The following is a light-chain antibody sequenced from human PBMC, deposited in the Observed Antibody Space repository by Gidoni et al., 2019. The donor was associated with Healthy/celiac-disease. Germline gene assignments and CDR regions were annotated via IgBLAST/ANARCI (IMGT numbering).Light chain of an antibody. J-gene: IGLJ3*02. V-gene: IGLV2-11*01. CDR2: DVS. CDR1: SSAVGGYNY. Sequence: QSALTQPRSVSGSPGQSVTISCTGTSSAVGGYNYVSWSQQHSGKATKLIIYDVSQRPSGVPDRFSGSKSGNTASLTISGLQAEEEADYYCCSYAGSYTWVFGGGTKLTVL. CDR3: CSYAGSYTWV.